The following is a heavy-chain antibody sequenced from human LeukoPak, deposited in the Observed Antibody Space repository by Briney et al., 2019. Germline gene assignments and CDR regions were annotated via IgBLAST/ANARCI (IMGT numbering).Heavy chain of an antibody. CDR1: GFIYNSFSDFY. D-gene: IGHD2-2*01. CDR2: ISPAVRSI. J-gene: IGHJ4*02. CDR3: GSGCRFTRSCPYDY. V-gene: IGHV3-11*01. Sequence: GGSLTLSCSASGFIYNSFSDFYMTWIRQTPGKGREGVSDISPAVRSIYYAASVRGRFPISRANAKNSVFLPMNTPGVEDTAVLYCGSGCRFTRSCPYDYWGKGIPVTVSS.